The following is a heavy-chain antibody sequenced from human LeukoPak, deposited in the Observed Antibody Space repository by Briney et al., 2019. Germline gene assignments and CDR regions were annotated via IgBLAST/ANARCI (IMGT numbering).Heavy chain of an antibody. CDR2: FDPENDER. CDR3: ATGMTSVVPDY. D-gene: IGHD4-11*01. Sequence: PAASVEVSCKVSGHTLSELTMHWVRQAPGKGLEWMGGFDPENDERIYARKFRGRLTMTEDTSTDTAYMELSSLRSEDTAVYFCATGMTSVVPDYWGQGTLVTVSS. V-gene: IGHV1-24*01. CDR1: GHTLSELT. J-gene: IGHJ4*02.